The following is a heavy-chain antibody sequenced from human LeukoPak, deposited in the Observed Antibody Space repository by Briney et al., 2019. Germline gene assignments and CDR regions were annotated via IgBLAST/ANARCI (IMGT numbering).Heavy chain of an antibody. CDR3: ARDGRWLQLVPDAFDI. J-gene: IGHJ3*02. CDR2: IYSGDST. V-gene: IGHV3-66*01. Sequence: GGSLRLSCAASGFTVSSNYMTWVRQAPGKGLEWVSLIYSGDSTYYADSVKGRFTMSRDNSKNTLYLQMNSLRVEDTAVYYCARDGRWLQLVPDAFDIWGQGAMVTVSS. D-gene: IGHD5-24*01. CDR1: GFTVSSNY.